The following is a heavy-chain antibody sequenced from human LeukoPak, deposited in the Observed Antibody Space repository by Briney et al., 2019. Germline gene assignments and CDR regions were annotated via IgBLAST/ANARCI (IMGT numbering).Heavy chain of an antibody. Sequence: SETLSLTCAVYSGSFRGYYWSWIRQPPGKGLEWIRKINHSGSADYNPSLKSRVTISLDTSKTQFSLQLSSVTAADTAVYYCARGRIAAVWGQGTLVTVSS. CDR1: SGSFRGYY. V-gene: IGHV4-34*01. CDR3: ARGRIAAV. D-gene: IGHD6-13*01. CDR2: INHSGSA. J-gene: IGHJ4*02.